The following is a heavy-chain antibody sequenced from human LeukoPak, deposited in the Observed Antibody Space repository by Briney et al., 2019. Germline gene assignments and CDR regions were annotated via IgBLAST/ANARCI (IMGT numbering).Heavy chain of an antibody. CDR2: IYHSGST. D-gene: IGHD3-3*01. J-gene: IGHJ6*03. V-gene: IGHV4-4*02. CDR3: ARGDGYDFWGGYMDV. Sequence: SETLSLTCAVSGGSISSSNWWSWVRQPPGKGLEWIGEIYHSGSTNYNPSSKSRVTISVDTSKNQFSLKLSSVTAADTAVYSCARGDGYDFWGGYMDVWGKGTTVTVSS. CDR1: GGSISSSNW.